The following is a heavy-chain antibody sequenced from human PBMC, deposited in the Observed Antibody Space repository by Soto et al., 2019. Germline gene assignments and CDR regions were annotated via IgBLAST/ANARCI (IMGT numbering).Heavy chain of an antibody. CDR1: GYTFTSYY. D-gene: IGHD6-19*01. CDR2: INPSGGST. CDR3: ARGPAIAVAGIDFFDY. J-gene: IGHJ4*02. V-gene: IGHV1-46*01. Sequence: ASVKVSCKASGYTFTSYYMHWVRQAPGQGLEWMGIINPSGGSTSYAQKFQGRVTMTRDTSTSTVYMELSSLRSEDTAVYYCARGPAIAVAGIDFFDYWGQGTLVTVSS.